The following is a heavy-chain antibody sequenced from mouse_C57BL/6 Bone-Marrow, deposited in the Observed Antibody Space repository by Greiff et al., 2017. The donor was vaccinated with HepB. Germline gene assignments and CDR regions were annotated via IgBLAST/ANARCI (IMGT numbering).Heavy chain of an antibody. Sequence: QVQLQQPGAELVKPGASVKMSCKASGYTFTSYWITWVQQRPGQGLEWIGDIYPGSGSTNYNEKFKSKATMTVDTSSSTAYMQLSSLTSEDSAVYYCARGRVITTVVAHWYFDVWGTGTTVTVSS. V-gene: IGHV1-55*01. J-gene: IGHJ1*03. CDR1: GYTFTSYW. CDR2: IYPGSGST. CDR3: ARGRVITTVVAHWYFDV. D-gene: IGHD1-1*01.